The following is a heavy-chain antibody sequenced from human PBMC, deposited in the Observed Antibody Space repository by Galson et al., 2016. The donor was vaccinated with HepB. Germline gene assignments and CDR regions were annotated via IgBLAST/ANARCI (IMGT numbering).Heavy chain of an antibody. J-gene: IGHJ4*02. CDR2: INTLNGYT. Sequence: SVKVSCKASGYTFTSYGIHWVRQGPGQSLEWMGTINTLNGYTKYSETFQGRVTITTDASATTVHMDLRRLTSEDTAVYYCARDPADNSYYYPFDHWGQGTLVPVSS. V-gene: IGHV1-3*04. CDR3: ARDPADNSYYYPFDH. D-gene: IGHD3-22*01. CDR1: GYTFTSYG.